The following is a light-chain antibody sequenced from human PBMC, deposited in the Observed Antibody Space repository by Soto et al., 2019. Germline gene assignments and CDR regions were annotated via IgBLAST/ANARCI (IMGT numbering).Light chain of an antibody. CDR3: QQYNNWPMT. J-gene: IGKJ1*01. CDR1: QSVSSN. Sequence: EIVMTQSPATLSVSPGERATLSCRASQSVSSNLAWYQQKPGQAPRLLIYGASTRATGIPARFSGSGSGTEFTLTISSRQSEDFVVYYCQQYNNWPMTFGQGTKVEI. CDR2: GAS. V-gene: IGKV3-15*01.